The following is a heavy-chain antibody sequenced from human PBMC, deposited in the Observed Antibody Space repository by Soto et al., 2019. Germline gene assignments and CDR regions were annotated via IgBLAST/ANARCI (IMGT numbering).Heavy chain of an antibody. Sequence: EVQLVETGGGLIQPGGSLRLSRAASGFTVSSNYMSWVRQAPGKGLEWVSVIYSGGSTYYADSVKGRFTISRDNSKNTLYLQMNSLRAEDTAVYYCAREAVGYYYGMDVWGQGTTVTVSS. J-gene: IGHJ6*02. V-gene: IGHV3-53*02. CDR1: GFTVSSNY. CDR3: AREAVGYYYGMDV. CDR2: IYSGGST.